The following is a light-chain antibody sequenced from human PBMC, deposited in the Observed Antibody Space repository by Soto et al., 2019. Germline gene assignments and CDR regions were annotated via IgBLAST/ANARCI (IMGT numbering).Light chain of an antibody. CDR2: EVS. CDR3: SSYAGSARIL. J-gene: IGLJ2*01. V-gene: IGLV2-8*01. CDR1: SSDVGGYNY. Sequence: QSALTQPPSASGSPGQSVTISCTGTSSDVGGYNYVSWYQQHPDKAPTLIIYEVSKRPSGVPDRFSGSKSGNTASLTVSGLQADDEADYYSSSYAGSARILFGGGPQLTVL.